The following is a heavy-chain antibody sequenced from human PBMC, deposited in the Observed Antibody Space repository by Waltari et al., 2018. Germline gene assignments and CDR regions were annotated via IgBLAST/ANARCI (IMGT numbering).Heavy chain of an antibody. CDR3: AKDSPDTSASYYYYGMDV. CDR1: GFTFSSYA. Sequence: VQLLESGGGLVQPGGSLRLSCAASGFTFSSYAMSWVRQAPGKGLEWVSAISGSGGSTYYADSVKGRFTISRDNSKNTLYLQMNSLRAEDTAVYYCAKDSPDTSASYYYYGMDVWGQGTTVTVSS. CDR2: ISGSGGST. D-gene: IGHD5-18*01. V-gene: IGHV3-23*01. J-gene: IGHJ6*02.